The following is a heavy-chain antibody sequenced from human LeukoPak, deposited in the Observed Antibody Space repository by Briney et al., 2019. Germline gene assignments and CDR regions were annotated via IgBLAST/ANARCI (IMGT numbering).Heavy chain of an antibody. CDR2: IGSSGTPI. J-gene: IGHJ4*02. V-gene: IGHV3-48*03. CDR3: ARGPAGDPFDH. CDR1: GFTFRSYD. Sequence: PGGSLSLSCAASGFTFRSYDMNWVRQAAGKERGWVSFIGSSGTPIYYADSVKGRFTISRDNAKNSLYLQMSSLRVEDTTVYYCARGPAGDPFDHWGQGTLVTVSS. D-gene: IGHD3-16*01.